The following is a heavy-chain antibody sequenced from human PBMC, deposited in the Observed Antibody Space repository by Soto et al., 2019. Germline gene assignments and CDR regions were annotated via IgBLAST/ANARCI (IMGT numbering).Heavy chain of an antibody. CDR2: ISYDGSNK. J-gene: IGHJ6*04. CDR1: GFTFSSYG. CDR3: ASRHISGTSRKKYGGQPPV. D-gene: IGHD2-2*01. V-gene: IGHV3-30*03. Sequence: PGGSLSLSCAASGFTFSSYGMHWVRQAPGKGLEWVAVISYDGSNKYYADSVKGRFTISRDNAKNSLYLQMNSLRAEDTAVYYCASRHISGTSRKKYGGQPPVWGKGTTVTVSS.